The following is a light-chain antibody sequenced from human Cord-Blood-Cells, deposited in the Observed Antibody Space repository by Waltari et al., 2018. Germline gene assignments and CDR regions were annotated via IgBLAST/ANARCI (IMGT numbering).Light chain of an antibody. J-gene: IGKJ1*01. Sequence: DIVMTQSPDSLAVSLGERATINCKSSQSVLYSSNNKNYLAWYQQKPGQPPTLLIDWASTRESGVPDRFSGSGSGTDFTLTSSSLQAEDVAVYYCQQYYSTPLTFGQGTKVEIK. CDR2: WAS. V-gene: IGKV4-1*01. CDR1: QSVLYSSNNKNY. CDR3: QQYYSTPLT.